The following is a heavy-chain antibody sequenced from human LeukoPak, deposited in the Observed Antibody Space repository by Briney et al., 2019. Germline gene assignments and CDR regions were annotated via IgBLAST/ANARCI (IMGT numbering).Heavy chain of an antibody. V-gene: IGHV3-23*01. J-gene: IGHJ6*03. CDR3: AKGQQLGPYYYYYYMDV. Sequence: GGSLRLSCAASGFTFSSYAMSWVRQAPGKGLEWVSGISGSGGSTYYADSVKGRFTISRDNSKNTLYLQMNSLRAEDTAVYYCAKGQQLGPYYYYYYMDVWGKGTTVTVSS. D-gene: IGHD6-13*01. CDR1: GFTFSSYA. CDR2: ISGSGGST.